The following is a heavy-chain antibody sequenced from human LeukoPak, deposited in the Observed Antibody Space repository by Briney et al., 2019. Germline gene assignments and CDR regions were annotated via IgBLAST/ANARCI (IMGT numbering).Heavy chain of an antibody. D-gene: IGHD6-13*01. J-gene: IGHJ4*02. CDR1: GYTFTGYY. V-gene: IGHV1-2*02. CDR2: INPNSGGT. Sequence: ASVKVSCKASGYTFTGYYMHWVRQAPGQGLEWMGWINPNSGGTNYAQKFQGRVTMTRDTSISTAYMELSRLRSDDTAVYYCARTGYSSSWPMGYWGQGTLVTASS. CDR3: ARTGYSSSWPMGY.